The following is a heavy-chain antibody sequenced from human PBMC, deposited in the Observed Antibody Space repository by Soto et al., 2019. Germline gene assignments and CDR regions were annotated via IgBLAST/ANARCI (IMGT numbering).Heavy chain of an antibody. D-gene: IGHD6-13*01. V-gene: IGHV4-30-2*01. CDR1: GGSISSGGYS. J-gene: IGHJ4*02. Sequence: PSETLSLTCAVSGGSISSGGYSWSWIRQPPGKGLEWIGYIYHSGSTYYNPSLKSRVTISVDRSKNQFSLKLSSVTAADTAVYYCTRQGSWRYFDYWGQGTLVTVSS. CDR2: IYHSGST. CDR3: TRQGSWRYFDY.